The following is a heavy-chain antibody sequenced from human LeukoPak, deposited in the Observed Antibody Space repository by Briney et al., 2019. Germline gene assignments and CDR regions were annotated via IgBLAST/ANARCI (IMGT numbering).Heavy chain of an antibody. CDR1: GGSISSYY. CDR2: IYYSGST. D-gene: IGHD3-9*01. CDR3: ARVRYYDILTGLSFDY. V-gene: IGHV4-59*01. J-gene: IGHJ4*02. Sequence: SETLSLTCTVSGGSISSYYWSWIRQPPGKGLEWIGYIYYSGSTNYNPSLKSRVTISVDTSKNQFSLKLSSVTAADTAVYYCARVRYYDILTGLSFDYWGQGTLVTVSS.